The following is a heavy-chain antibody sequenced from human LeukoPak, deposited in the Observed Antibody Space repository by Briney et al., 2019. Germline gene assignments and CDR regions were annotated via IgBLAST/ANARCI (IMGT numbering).Heavy chain of an antibody. Sequence: GGSLRLSCTASGFVYIAFWMSWVRQVPGKGLEWVANIKQDGSEKYYVDSVSGRFTISRDNTKNTLFLQMDNLRADDTAVYYCARESVRRISMRAKGYFDYWGRGTRVTVSS. V-gene: IGHV3-7*01. CDR1: GFVYIAFW. CDR2: IKQDGSEK. CDR3: ARESVRRISMRAKGYFDY. D-gene: IGHD3-22*01. J-gene: IGHJ4*02.